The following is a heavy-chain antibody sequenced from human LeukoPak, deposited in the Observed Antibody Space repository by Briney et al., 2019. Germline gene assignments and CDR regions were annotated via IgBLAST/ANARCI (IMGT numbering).Heavy chain of an antibody. CDR2: ISWNSGSI. V-gene: IGHV3-9*01. D-gene: IGHD5-24*01. Sequence: GGSLRLSCAASGFTFDDYAMHWVRQAPGKGLEWVSGISWNSGSIGYADSVKGRFTISRDNAKNSLYPQMHSLRAEDTALYSCAKDSSRDGYSPVPDYWGQGTLVTVSS. CDR3: AKDSSRDGYSPVPDY. CDR1: GFTFDDYA. J-gene: IGHJ4*02.